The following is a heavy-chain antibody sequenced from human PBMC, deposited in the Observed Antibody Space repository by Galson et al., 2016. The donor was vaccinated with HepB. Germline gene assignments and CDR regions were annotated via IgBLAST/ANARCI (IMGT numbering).Heavy chain of an antibody. Sequence: SLRLSCAASGFTFSSYSMNWVRQAPGKGLEWVSYISSSSSTIYYADSVKGRFTISRDNAKNSLYLQMNSLRDEDTAVYYCARDLSRGWYSPYYYYGMDVWGQGITVTVSS. CDR3: ARDLSRGWYSPYYYYGMDV. D-gene: IGHD6-19*01. CDR2: ISSSSSTI. J-gene: IGHJ6*02. CDR1: GFTFSSYS. V-gene: IGHV3-48*02.